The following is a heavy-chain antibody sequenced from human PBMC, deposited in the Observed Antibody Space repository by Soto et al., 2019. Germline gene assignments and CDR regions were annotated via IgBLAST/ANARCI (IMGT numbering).Heavy chain of an antibody. Sequence: QVQLVQSGAELKKTGSSVKVSCRASGDTFNSYAVNWVRQAPGRGLEWMGRIITVLGTTDYAQKFKGRLTITAEKSTKTVYMELSSLSSEDTAVYYCARRRYCGYDCYHKHYYGMDVWGQGTTVTVAS. D-gene: IGHD2-21*01. CDR3: ARRRYCGYDCYHKHYYGMDV. CDR2: IITVLGTT. CDR1: GDTFNSYA. J-gene: IGHJ6*02. V-gene: IGHV1-69*08.